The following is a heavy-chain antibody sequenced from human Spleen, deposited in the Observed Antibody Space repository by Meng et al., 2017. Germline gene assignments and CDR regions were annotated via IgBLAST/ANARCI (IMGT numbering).Heavy chain of an antibody. Sequence: QVQLVESGGGVVQPGRSLRLSCAASGFIFSNYGMHWVRQAPGKGLEWVAVISYDGSNKYYADSVKGRFTISRDNSKNTLYLQMNSLRVDDTAVYCCANGYTTMDYWGQGTLVTVSS. CDR3: ANGYTTMDY. J-gene: IGHJ4*02. CDR1: GFIFSNYG. CDR2: ISYDGSNK. D-gene: IGHD5-18*01. V-gene: IGHV3-30*18.